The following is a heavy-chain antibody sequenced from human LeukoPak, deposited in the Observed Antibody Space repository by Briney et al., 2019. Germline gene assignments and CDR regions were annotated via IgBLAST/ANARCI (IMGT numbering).Heavy chain of an antibody. V-gene: IGHV3-23*01. CDR3: ASVRSGSYAHY. J-gene: IGHJ4*02. CDR2: ISGSGGST. D-gene: IGHD1-26*01. Sequence: GGTLTLFCAASGFTFSSYGMSWVRQPPGKGLEWVSAISGSGGSTYYADSVKGRFTISRDNAKNSLYLQMNSLRAEDTAVYYCASVRSGSYAHYWGQGTLVTVSS. CDR1: GFTFSSYG.